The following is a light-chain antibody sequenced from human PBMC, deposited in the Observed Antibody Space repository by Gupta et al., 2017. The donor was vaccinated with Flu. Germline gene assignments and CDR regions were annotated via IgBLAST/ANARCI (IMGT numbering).Light chain of an antibody. CDR2: DAS. V-gene: IGKV3-11*01. J-gene: IGKJ4*01. CDR3: QQRVNWPPT. CDR1: QYISTY. Sequence: GERATLSCRASQYISTYLAWYQHSPGQAPRLLIYDASIRATGVPARFSGGGSGTDFTLTISSLEPEDVGLYYCQQRVNWPPTFGGGTKVEI.